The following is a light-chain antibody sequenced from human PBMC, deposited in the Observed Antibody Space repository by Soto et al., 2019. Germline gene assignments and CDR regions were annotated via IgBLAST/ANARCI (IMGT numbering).Light chain of an antibody. V-gene: IGLV1-40*01. J-gene: IGLJ2*01. CDR1: SSNIGAGYG. CDR2: GDN. Sequence: QSVLTQPPSVSGAPGRRITISCTGSSSNIGAGYGAHWYQQLPGTAPKLLIYGDNNRPSGVPDRFSGSDSGTSASLTITGLQAEDEADYYCQSYDNSLSGSLFGGGTKVTVL. CDR3: QSYDNSLSGSL.